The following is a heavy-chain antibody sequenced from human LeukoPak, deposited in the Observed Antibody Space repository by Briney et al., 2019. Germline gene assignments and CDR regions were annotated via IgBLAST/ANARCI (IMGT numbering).Heavy chain of an antibody. CDR3: ARDRSSGWQGAFDM. CDR2: IYYSGST. CDR1: GGSINSYY. D-gene: IGHD6-19*01. Sequence: SETLSLTCTVSGGSINSYYWSWIRQPPGKGLEWIGYIYYSGSTNYNPSLKSRVTISVDTSKNQFSLKLSSVTAADTAIYYCARDRSSGWQGAFDMWGQGTKVTVSS. V-gene: IGHV4-59*01. J-gene: IGHJ3*02.